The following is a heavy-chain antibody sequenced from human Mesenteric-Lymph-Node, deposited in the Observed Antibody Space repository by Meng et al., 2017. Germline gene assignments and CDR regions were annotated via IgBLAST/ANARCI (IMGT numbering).Heavy chain of an antibody. CDR2: IYYSGST. CDR1: GGSGSSGSYY. CDR3: ARLSWLQYSLDY. D-gene: IGHD5-24*01. Sequence: QVQLQESGPGLGRPSAPPALTCTVSGGSGSSGSYYWSWIRQPPGKGLEWIGYIYYSGSTNYNPSLKSRVTISVDTSKNQFSLKLSSVTAADTAVYYCARLSWLQYSLDYWGQGTLVTVSS. V-gene: IGHV4-61*01. J-gene: IGHJ4*02.